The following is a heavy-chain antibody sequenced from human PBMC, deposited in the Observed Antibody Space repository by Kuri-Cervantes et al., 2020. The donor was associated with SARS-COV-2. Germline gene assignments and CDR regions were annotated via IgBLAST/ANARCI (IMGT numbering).Heavy chain of an antibody. CDR2: ISGSGGST. V-gene: IGHV3-23*01. J-gene: IGHJ4*02. CDR1: GFTFSSYS. Sequence: GESLKISCAASGFTFSSYSMNWVRQAPGKGLEWVSAISGSGGSTYYADSVKGRFTISRDNSKNTLYLQMNSLRAEDTAVYYCAETLPQPSAYFDYWGQGTLVTVSS. CDR3: AETLPQPSAYFDY. D-gene: IGHD2-15*01.